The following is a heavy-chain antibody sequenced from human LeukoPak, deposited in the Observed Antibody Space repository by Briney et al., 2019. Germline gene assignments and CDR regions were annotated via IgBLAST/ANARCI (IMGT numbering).Heavy chain of an antibody. CDR1: GFTFSSYS. J-gene: IGHJ4*02. V-gene: IGHV3-21*01. D-gene: IGHD2-2*01. Sequence: PGGSLRLSCVASGFTFSSYSMNWVRQAPGKGLEWVSSISSSSSYIYYADSVKGRFTISRDNAKNSLYLQMNSLRAEDTAVYYCATTLFCSSTSCPKTDYWGQGTLVTVSS. CDR3: ATTLFCSSTSCPKTDY. CDR2: ISSSSSYI.